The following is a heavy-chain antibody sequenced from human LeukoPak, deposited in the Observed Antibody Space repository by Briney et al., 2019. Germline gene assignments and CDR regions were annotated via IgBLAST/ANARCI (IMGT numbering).Heavy chain of an antibody. CDR1: GFTFSDYY. J-gene: IGHJ6*03. CDR2: ISSSGSTI. V-gene: IGHV3-11*04. Sequence: GGSLRLSCAASGFTFSDYYMSWIRQAPGKGLEWVSYISSSGSTIYYADSVKGRFTISRDNAKNSLYLQMDSLGPEDTAVYYCARDPYSGNYGNYYYYYMDVWGKGTTVTISS. CDR3: ARDPYSGNYGNYYYYYMDV. D-gene: IGHD1-26*01.